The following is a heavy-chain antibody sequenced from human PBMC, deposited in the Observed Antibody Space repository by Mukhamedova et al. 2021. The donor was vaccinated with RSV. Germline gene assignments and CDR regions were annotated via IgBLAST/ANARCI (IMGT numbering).Heavy chain of an antibody. J-gene: IGHJ4*02. V-gene: IGHV4-39*01. CDR3: ARHYFPMTQGGQFDY. Sequence: KSRVTISVDTSKNQFSLKLSSVTAADTAVYYCARHYFPMTQGGQFDYWGQGTLVTVSS. D-gene: IGHD3-22*01.